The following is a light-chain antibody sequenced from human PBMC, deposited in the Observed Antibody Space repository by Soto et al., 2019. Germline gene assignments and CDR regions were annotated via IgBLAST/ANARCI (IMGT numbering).Light chain of an antibody. CDR3: QQYGSSLTWT. Sequence: EIVLTQSPGTLSLSPGERATLSCRASQSVSSSYLAWYQQKPGQAPRLLIYGASSRATGIPDRFRGSGSGTDVTLTSSRLEPEDLAVYYWQQYGSSLTWTFGQGTKVEIK. V-gene: IGKV3-20*01. CDR1: QSVSSSY. J-gene: IGKJ1*01. CDR2: GAS.